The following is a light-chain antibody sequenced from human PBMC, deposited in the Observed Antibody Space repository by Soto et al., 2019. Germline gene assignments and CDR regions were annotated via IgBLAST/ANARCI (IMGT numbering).Light chain of an antibody. CDR2: DNN. J-gene: IGLJ2*01. CDR1: SYNIGNNF. V-gene: IGLV1-51*01. CDR3: GAWDNSLRSVV. Sequence: QSVLPQPPSVSAAPGQKVTMSCSGTSYNIGNNFVSWYQQFPGTAPKLLIYDNNKRPSGIPDRLSASKSGTSGTLGITGLQTGDEADYFCGAWDNSLRSVVFGGGTKLTVL.